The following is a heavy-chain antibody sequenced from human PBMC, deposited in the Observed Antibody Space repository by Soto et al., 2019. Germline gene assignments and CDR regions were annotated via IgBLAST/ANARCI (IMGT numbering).Heavy chain of an antibody. CDR1: GGSISSGGYY. Sequence: QVQLQESGPGLVKPSQTLSLTCTVSGGSISSGGYYWSWIRQHPGKALEWIGYIYYSGGTYYNPSLRSRVSISVETSKNHCSLKLSCVTAAETAVYYCARLDIWGQGTMVTVSS. CDR3: ARLDI. V-gene: IGHV4-31*03. J-gene: IGHJ3*02. CDR2: IYYSGGT.